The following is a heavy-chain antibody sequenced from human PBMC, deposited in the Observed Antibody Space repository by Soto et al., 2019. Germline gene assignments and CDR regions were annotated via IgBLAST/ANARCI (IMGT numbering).Heavy chain of an antibody. J-gene: IGHJ4*02. D-gene: IGHD3-22*01. CDR1: GYVFTSYL. CDR2: IYPGDSDT. V-gene: IGHV5-51*01. CDR3: ARLDHFDTSARSTGDFDY. Sequence: ESLKRSCSGTGYVFTSYLIVCVSKMRGKRLEWKGIIYPGDSDTRYSPSFQGQVTISADKSISTAYLQWNSLKASDTAMYFCARLDHFDTSARSTGDFDYWGQGILVTVSS.